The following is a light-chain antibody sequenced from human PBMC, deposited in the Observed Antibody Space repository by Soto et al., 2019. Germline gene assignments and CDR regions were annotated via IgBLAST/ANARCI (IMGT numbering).Light chain of an antibody. Sequence: DIPMTQSPSTLSASVGDRVTITCRASQSNWLAWYQQKPGKAPKLLIYKASTLESGVPSRFSGTGSGTEFTLTISSLQPDDFATYYCHQFSFSHTFGGGTKVEIK. V-gene: IGKV1-5*03. CDR3: HQFSFSHT. CDR1: QSNW. CDR2: KAS. J-gene: IGKJ4*01.